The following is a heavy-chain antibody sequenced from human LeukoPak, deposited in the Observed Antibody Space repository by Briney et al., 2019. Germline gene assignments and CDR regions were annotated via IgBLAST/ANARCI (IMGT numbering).Heavy chain of an antibody. CDR3: ARTRYYDFWSGYYTGPAHFDY. CDR2: IYPGDSDT. J-gene: IGHJ4*02. D-gene: IGHD3-3*01. CDR1: GYSFTSYW. Sequence: GESLKISCKGSGYSFTSYWIGWVRPMPGKGLEWMGIIYPGDSDTRYSPSFQGQVTISADESISTAYLQWSSLKASDTAMYYCARTRYYDFWSGYYTGPAHFDYWGQGTLVTVSS. V-gene: IGHV5-51*01.